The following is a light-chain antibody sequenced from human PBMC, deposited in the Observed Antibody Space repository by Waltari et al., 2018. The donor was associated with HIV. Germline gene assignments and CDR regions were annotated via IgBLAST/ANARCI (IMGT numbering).Light chain of an antibody. V-gene: IGLV2-11*01. J-gene: IGLJ2*01. CDR1: NSDDGGYNY. CDR2: AVT. CDR3: CSYAGSYTWL. Sequence: QSALTQPRSVSGSPGQSVTISCIGTNSDDGGYNYVYWYRQHPGAAPKLIIYAVTKRPSGVPDRFSGAKSVNTASLTVSGLQADDEAEYYCCSYAGSYTWLFGGGTKLTVL.